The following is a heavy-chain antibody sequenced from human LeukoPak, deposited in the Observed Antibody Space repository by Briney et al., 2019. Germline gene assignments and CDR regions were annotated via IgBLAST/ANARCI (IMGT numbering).Heavy chain of an antibody. V-gene: IGHV4-30-4*01. CDR1: GGSISSGDYY. CDR3: ARSYDWNAFDI. CDR2: IYYSGSI. Sequence: SETLSLTCTVSGGSISSGDYYWSWIRQPPGKGLEWIGYIYYSGSIYYNPSLKSRVTISVDTSKNQFSLKLSSVTAADTAVYYCARSYDWNAFDIWGQGTMVTVSS. D-gene: IGHD1-20*01. J-gene: IGHJ3*02.